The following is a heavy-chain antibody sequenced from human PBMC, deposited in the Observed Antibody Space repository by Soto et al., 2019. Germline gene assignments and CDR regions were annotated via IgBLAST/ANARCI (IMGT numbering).Heavy chain of an antibody. D-gene: IGHD2-2*01. J-gene: IGHJ6*02. Sequence: SETLSLTCAVSGASFSDSYWTWIRQPPGAGLEWIGEINHTGSTYYYPSLKSRVAISVDTSKNQFSLKLSSVTAADTAVYYCARLGYCSSTSCYGTLDYYYYYGMDVWGQGTTVTVSS. CDR3: ARLGYCSSTSCYGTLDYYYYYGMDV. CDR1: GASFSDSY. V-gene: IGHV4-34*01. CDR2: INHTGST.